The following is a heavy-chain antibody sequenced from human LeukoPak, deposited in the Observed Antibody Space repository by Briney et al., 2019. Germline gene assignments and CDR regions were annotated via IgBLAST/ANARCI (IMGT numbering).Heavy chain of an antibody. CDR2: INPSGGST. CDR3: ARDTGYYYDSSGDFDY. Sequence: AASVKVSCKASGYTFTSYYMHWVRQAPGQGLEWMGIINPSGGSTSYAQKFQGRVTMTRDMSTSTVYMELSRLRSDGTAVYYCARDTGYYYDSSGDFDYWGQGTLVTVSS. V-gene: IGHV1-46*01. CDR1: GYTFTSYY. D-gene: IGHD3-22*01. J-gene: IGHJ4*02.